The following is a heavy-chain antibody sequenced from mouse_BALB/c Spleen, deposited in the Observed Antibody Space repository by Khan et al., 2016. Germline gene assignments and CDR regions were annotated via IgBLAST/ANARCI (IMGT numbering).Heavy chain of an antibody. CDR2: ISDGGAYT. Sequence: EVELVESGGGLVKPGGSLNLSCAASGFTFSDYYMYWVRQTPEKRLEWVATISDGGAYTYYPDSVKGRFTISRDNAKNNLYLQMSSLKSEDTAMYYCARTYGNYGYFDVWGAGTTVTVSS. CDR3: ARTYGNYGYFDV. CDR1: GFTFSDYY. D-gene: IGHD1-1*02. J-gene: IGHJ1*01. V-gene: IGHV5-4*02.